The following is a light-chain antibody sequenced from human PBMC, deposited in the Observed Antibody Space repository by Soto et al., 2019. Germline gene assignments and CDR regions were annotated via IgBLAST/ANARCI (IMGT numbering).Light chain of an antibody. Sequence: EIVMTQSPATLSVSPGERATLSCRASQSVSSNLAWYQQKPGQAPRLLLYGASTRATGIPARFSGSGSGTECILTISSLQSEDCAVYYCQHYNNWPRTFGQGTKVEIK. CDR2: GAS. CDR1: QSVSSN. J-gene: IGKJ1*01. V-gene: IGKV3-15*01. CDR3: QHYNNWPRT.